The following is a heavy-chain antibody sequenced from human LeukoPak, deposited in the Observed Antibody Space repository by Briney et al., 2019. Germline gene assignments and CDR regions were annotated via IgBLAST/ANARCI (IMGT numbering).Heavy chain of an antibody. CDR3: VRGVGVSRFNYLDS. CDR2: IRSNGDTT. D-gene: IGHD6-13*01. J-gene: IGHJ4*02. V-gene: IGHV3-23*01. Sequence: PGGSLRLSCAASGFTFSSIAMTWVRQAPGKGLEWVSTIRSNGDTTYNADSVKGRFTISRDNSKNTLYFQMNSLRDDDTAVYYCVRGVGVSRFNYLDSWGQGTLVIVSS. CDR1: GFTFSSIA.